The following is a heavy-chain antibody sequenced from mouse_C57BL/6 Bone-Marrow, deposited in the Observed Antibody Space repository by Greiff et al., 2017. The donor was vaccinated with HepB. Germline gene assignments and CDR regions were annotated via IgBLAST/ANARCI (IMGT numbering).Heavy chain of an antibody. CDR2: IYPGSGST. J-gene: IGHJ1*03. V-gene: IGHV1-55*01. CDR1: GYTFTSYW. CDR3: AGTVSYWYFDV. Sequence: QVHVKQPGAELVKPGASVKMSCKASGYTFTSYWITWVKQRPGQGLEWIGDIYPGSGSTNYNEKFKSKATLTVDTSSSTAYMQLSSLTSEDSAVYYCAGTVSYWYFDVWGTGTTVTVSS.